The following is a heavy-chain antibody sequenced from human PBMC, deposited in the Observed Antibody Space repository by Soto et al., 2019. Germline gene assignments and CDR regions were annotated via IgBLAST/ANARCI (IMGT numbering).Heavy chain of an antibody. Sequence: SETLSLTCTVSCGSISTYYWSWIRQPPGKGLEWIGYIYYSGSTNYNPSLKSRVTISVDTSKNQFSLKLSSVTAADTAVYFCASRHGLDIDAYYWGQEILLTVSS. CDR3: ASRHGLDIDAYY. V-gene: IGHV4-59*08. D-gene: IGHD3-10*01. CDR2: IYYSGST. J-gene: IGHJ4*02. CDR1: CGSISTYY.